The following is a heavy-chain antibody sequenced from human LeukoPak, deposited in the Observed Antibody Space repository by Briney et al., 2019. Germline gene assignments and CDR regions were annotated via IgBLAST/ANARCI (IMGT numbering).Heavy chain of an antibody. CDR3: AREPSTVTTSNWFDP. CDR1: GGSISSYY. D-gene: IGHD4-17*01. CDR2: IYTSGST. J-gene: IGHJ5*02. Sequence: PSETLSLTCTVSGGSISSYYWSWIRQPAGKGLEWIGRIYTSGSTNYNPSLKSRVTMSVDTSKNQFSLKLSSVTAADTAVYYCAREPSTVTTSNWFDPWGQGTLVTVSS. V-gene: IGHV4-4*07.